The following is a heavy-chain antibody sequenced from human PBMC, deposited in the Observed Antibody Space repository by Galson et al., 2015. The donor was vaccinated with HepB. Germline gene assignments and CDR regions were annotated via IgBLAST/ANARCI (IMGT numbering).Heavy chain of an antibody. Sequence: SVKVSCKVSGYTLTDLSMHWVRQAPGKGLEWMGGFDPEDGETIYAQKFQGRVTMTEDTSTDTAYMELSSLRSEDTAVYYCATPGTEWDDAFDIWGQGTMVTVSS. J-gene: IGHJ3*02. D-gene: IGHD1-26*01. CDR2: FDPEDGET. CDR3: ATPGTEWDDAFDI. CDR1: GYTLTDLS. V-gene: IGHV1-24*01.